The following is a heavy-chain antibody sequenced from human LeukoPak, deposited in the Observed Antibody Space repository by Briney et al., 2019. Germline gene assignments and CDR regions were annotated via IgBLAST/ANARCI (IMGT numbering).Heavy chain of an antibody. CDR1: GFTFRSYN. CDR2: ISSNGNYI. Sequence: GGSLRLSCAASGFTFRSYNMNWVRQAPGKGLEWVSSISSNGNYIFYADSLKGRFTISRDNAKNSLYLQMNSLRAEDTAVYYCARDCGYDSYDYFYYYMDVWGKGTTVTVSS. D-gene: IGHD5-12*01. V-gene: IGHV3-21*01. J-gene: IGHJ6*03. CDR3: ARDCGYDSYDYFYYYMDV.